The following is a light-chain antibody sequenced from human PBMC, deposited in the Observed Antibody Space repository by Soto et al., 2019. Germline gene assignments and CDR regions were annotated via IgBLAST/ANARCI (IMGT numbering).Light chain of an antibody. Sequence: DIVMTQSPLSLPVTPGEPASISCRSSQSLLHTNGYKYLDWYLQKPGQSPQLLVYLGSYRASGVPDRFSGSGSGTDFTLKISRVEAEDVGVYYCMQALQTPWTFGQGTKVEIK. CDR2: LGS. CDR3: MQALQTPWT. J-gene: IGKJ1*01. V-gene: IGKV2-28*01. CDR1: QSLLHTNGYKY.